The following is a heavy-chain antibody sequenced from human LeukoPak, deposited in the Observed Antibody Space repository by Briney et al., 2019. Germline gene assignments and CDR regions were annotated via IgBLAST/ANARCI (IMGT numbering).Heavy chain of an antibody. V-gene: IGHV4-59*01. J-gene: IGHJ3*02. CDR3: ARDLGCSGGSCYSRFAFDI. CDR2: IFYSGST. CDR1: GGSISSYY. D-gene: IGHD2-15*01. Sequence: SETLSLTCTVSGGSISSYYWSWIRQPPGKGLEWIGYIFYSGSTNYNPSLKRRVTISVDTSKNQFSLKLSSVTAADTAVYYCARDLGCSGGSCYSRFAFDIWGQGTMVTVSS.